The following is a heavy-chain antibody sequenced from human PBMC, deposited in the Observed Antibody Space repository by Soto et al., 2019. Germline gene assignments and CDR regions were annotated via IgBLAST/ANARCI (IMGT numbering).Heavy chain of an antibody. CDR2: INHSRST. D-gene: IGHD4-17*01. J-gene: IGHJ2*01. V-gene: IGHV4-34*01. CDR1: GGSFSGYY. CDR3: ARAMRGTVTTRGSGYFDL. Sequence: QVQLQQWGAGLLKPSETLSLTCAVYGGSFSGYYWSWIRQPPGKGLERIGEINHSRSTNYNPSLKSRVTKSVDTSKNPFSLKLRSVTAADTAVYYCARAMRGTVTTRGSGYFDLWGRGTLVTVSS.